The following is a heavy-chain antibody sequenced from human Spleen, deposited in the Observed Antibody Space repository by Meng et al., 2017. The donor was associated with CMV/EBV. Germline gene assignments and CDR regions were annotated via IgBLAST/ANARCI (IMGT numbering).Heavy chain of an antibody. J-gene: IGHJ6*02. CDR2: ISAGNHNT. V-gene: IGHV1-18*01. D-gene: IGHD1-26*01. Sequence: ASVKVSCKAPGGTLNVYAISWVRQAPGQRLEWMGRISAGNHNTNLVQRFQGRVTMTIDTSTNTAYMELSSLRSEDTAVYYCAREGKGEWELLRDFSSGENFYNYALDVWGQGTTVTVSS. CDR3: AREGKGEWELLRDFSSGENFYNYALDV. CDR1: GGTLNVYA.